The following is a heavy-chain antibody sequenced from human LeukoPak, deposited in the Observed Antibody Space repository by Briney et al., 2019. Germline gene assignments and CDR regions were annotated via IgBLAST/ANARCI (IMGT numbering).Heavy chain of an antibody. D-gene: IGHD2-21*02. J-gene: IGHJ4*02. CDR1: GYTFTSYG. V-gene: IGHV1-18*01. CDR3: ARAGAYCGGDCYSADY. CDR2: ISAYNGNT. Sequence: ASVKASCKASGYTFTSYGISWVRQAPGQGLEWMGWISAYNGNTNYAQKLQGRVTMTTDTSTSTAYMELRSLRSDDTAVYYCARAGAYCGGDCYSADYWGQGTLVTVSS.